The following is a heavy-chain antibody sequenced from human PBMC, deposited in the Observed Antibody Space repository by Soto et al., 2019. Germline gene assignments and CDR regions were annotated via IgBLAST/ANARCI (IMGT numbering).Heavy chain of an antibody. J-gene: IGHJ4*02. CDR3: AKGSRMWTPDY. Sequence: ASVKVSCKASGYTFSDSAIHWVRQAPGQSLELLGWIAPGNGNTKYSQKFQGRVTITSDTSATTVYMELSSLRSEDTAVYYCAKGSRMWTPDYWGQGTLVTVSS. CDR2: IAPGNGNT. V-gene: IGHV1-3*01. CDR1: GYTFSDSA. D-gene: IGHD2-21*01.